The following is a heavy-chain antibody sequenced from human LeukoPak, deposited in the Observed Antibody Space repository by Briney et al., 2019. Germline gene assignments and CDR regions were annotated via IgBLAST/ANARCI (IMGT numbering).Heavy chain of an antibody. CDR2: ISPNRGGR. V-gene: IGHV1-2*02. J-gene: IGHJ4*02. CDR1: GYTFTDDY. CDR3: SRARWQLVPYFDS. D-gene: IGHD6-6*01. Sequence: ASVKVSCKASGYTFTDDYLPWVRHAPGQGLDLMGWISPNRGGRNFAQAFQGRVAMTRATSISTAYLELGRLSLGDTAMYFCSRARWQLVPYFDSWGQGTLVTVSS.